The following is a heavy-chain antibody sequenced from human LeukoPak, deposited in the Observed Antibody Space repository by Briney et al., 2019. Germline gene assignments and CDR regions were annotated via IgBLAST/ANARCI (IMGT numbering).Heavy chain of an antibody. J-gene: IGHJ4*02. D-gene: IGHD6-19*01. CDR1: GFTFDDYA. V-gene: IGHV3-9*01. CDR3: AKASPLYSSGWYGPNDY. CDR2: ISWNSGSI. Sequence: GGSLRLSCAASGFTFDDYAMHWVRQAPGKGLEWVSGISWNSGSIGYADSVKGRFTISRDNAKNSLYLQMNSLRAEDTASYYCAKASPLYSSGWYGPNDYWGQGTLVTVSS.